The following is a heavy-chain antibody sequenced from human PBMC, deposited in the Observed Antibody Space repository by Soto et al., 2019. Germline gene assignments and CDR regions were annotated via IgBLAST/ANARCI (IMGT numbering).Heavy chain of an antibody. CDR1: GFTFSSYG. Sequence: QVQLVESGGGVVQPGRSLRLSCAASGFTFSSYGMHWVRQAPGKGLEWVAVISYDGSNKYYADSVKGRFTISRDNSKNTLYLQMNSLRAEDTAVYYCAHTLMTTVTYGAFDIWGQGTVVTVSS. V-gene: IGHV3-30*03. CDR3: AHTLMTTVTYGAFDI. CDR2: ISYDGSNK. D-gene: IGHD4-17*01. J-gene: IGHJ3*02.